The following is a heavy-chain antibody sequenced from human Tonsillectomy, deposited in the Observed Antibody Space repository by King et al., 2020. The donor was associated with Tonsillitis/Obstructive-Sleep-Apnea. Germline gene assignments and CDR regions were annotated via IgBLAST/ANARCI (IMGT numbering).Heavy chain of an antibody. CDR1: GYSFTSYW. CDR2: IYPGDSDT. V-gene: IGHV5-51*01. CDR3: ARRTYYYDSSGYINSFDI. J-gene: IGHJ3*02. D-gene: IGHD3-22*01. Sequence: QLVQSGAEVKKPGESLKISCKGSGYSFTSYWIGWVRQMPGKGLEWMGIIYPGDSDTRYSPSFQGQVTISADKSISTAYLQWSGLNASDTAMYYCARRTYYYDSSGYINSFDIWGKGTMVTVSS.